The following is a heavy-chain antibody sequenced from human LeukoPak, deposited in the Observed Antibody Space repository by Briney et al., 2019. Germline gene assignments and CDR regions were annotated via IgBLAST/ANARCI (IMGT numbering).Heavy chain of an antibody. V-gene: IGHV4-34*01. J-gene: IGHJ4*02. Sequence: SETLSLTCAVYGGSFSGYYWSWIRQPPGKGLEWIGEINHSGSTNYNPSLESRVTISVDTSKNQFSLKLSSVTATDTAVYYCARHEAQDFDYWGQGTLVTVSS. CDR2: INHSGST. CDR1: GGSFSGYY. CDR3: ARHEAQDFDY.